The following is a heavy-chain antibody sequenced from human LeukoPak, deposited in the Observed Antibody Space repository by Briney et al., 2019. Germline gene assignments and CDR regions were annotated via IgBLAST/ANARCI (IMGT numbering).Heavy chain of an antibody. V-gene: IGHV3-23*01. J-gene: IGHJ4*02. D-gene: IGHD3-3*01. CDR2: ISGSGGST. Sequence: QPGGSLRLSCAASGFTFSSYAMSWVRQAPGKGLEWVSAISGSGGSTYYADSVKGRFTISRDNSKNTLYLQMNSLRAEDTAVYYCASKMGFLEWLYYRDYWGQGTLVTVSS. CDR1: GFTFSSYA. CDR3: ASKMGFLEWLYYRDY.